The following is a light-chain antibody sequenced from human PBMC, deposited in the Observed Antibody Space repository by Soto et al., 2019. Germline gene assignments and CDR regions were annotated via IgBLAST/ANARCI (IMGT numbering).Light chain of an antibody. J-gene: IGKJ1*01. V-gene: IGKV3-20*01. CDR1: QSVSSSH. CDR2: SAS. Sequence: EIVLTQSPGTQSFSPGERVSLSCRASQSVSSSHLAWYQQKTGKAPRLLTYSASSRDTGIPDRFSGSGSGTDFTLPISRLEPEDFAVYYCQRYGGFGQGTQLDIK. CDR3: QRYGG.